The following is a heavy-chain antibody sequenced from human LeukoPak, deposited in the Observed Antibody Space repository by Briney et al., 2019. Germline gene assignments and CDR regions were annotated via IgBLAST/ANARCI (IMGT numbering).Heavy chain of an antibody. J-gene: IGHJ4*02. CDR2: IIPILGIA. V-gene: IGHV1-69*04. Sequence: SVKVSSKASGGTFSSYAISWVRQAPGQGLEWMGRIIPILGIANYAQKFQGRVTITADKSTSTAYMELSSLRSEDTAVYYCARTLSRQLVDYWGQGTLVTVSS. CDR1: GGTFSSYA. D-gene: IGHD6-6*01. CDR3: ARTLSRQLVDY.